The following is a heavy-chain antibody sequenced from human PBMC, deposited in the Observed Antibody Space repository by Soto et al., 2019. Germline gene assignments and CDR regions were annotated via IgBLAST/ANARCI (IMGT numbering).Heavy chain of an antibody. Sequence: GTSVKPSWKDCRVGFTGKYMCSARQDKKQGLEWLGWIIPIFGTANYAQKFQGRVTITADESTSTAYMELSSLRSEDTAVYYCAREWGMRGYSSGWYRGDAFDIWGQGTMVTVSS. CDR3: AREWGMRGYSSGWYRGDAFDI. J-gene: IGHJ3*02. V-gene: IGHV1-69*13. D-gene: IGHD6-19*01. CDR1: RVGFTGKY. CDR2: IIPIFGTA.